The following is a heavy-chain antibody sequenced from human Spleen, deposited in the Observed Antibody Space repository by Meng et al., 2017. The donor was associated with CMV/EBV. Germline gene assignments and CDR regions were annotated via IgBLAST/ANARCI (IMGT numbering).Heavy chain of an antibody. J-gene: IGHJ4*02. V-gene: IGHV3-23*03. CDR1: GLDFSNYG. CDR3: AKCTGTSCYTPTGY. Sequence: GGSLRLSCVTSGLDFSNYGMNWVRQAPGKGLHWVSVIYSGGTGTYYADSVKGRFTISRDNSKNTLYLQMNSLRAEDTAVYFCAKCTGTSCYTPTGYWGQGTLVTVSS. D-gene: IGHD2-2*02. CDR2: IYSGGTGT.